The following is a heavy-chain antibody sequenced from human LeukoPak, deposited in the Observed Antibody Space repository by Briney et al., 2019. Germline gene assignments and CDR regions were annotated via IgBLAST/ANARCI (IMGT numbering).Heavy chain of an antibody. J-gene: IGHJ3*02. D-gene: IGHD3/OR15-3a*01. V-gene: IGHV1-18*04. CDR2: ISAYNGNT. Sequence: ASVKVSCKASGYTFTGYYMHWVRQAPGQGLEWMGWISAYNGNTNYAQKLQGRVTMTTDTSTSTAYMELRSLRSDDTAVYYCARGGLVNHDAFDIWGQGTMVTVSS. CDR3: ARGGLVNHDAFDI. CDR1: GYTFTGYY.